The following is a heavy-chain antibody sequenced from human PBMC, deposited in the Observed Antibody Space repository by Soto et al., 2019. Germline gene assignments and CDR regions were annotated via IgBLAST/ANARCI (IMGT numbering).Heavy chain of an antibody. CDR2: INPNSGGT. V-gene: IGHV1-2*04. J-gene: IGHJ5*02. CDR3: AGHQLAYCGGDCPAPFDP. CDR1: GYTFTGYY. D-gene: IGHD2-21*02. Sequence: ASVKVSCKASGYTFTGYYMHWVRQAPGQGLEWMGWINPNSGGTNYAQKFQGWVTMTRDTSISTAYMELSRLRSDDTAVYYCAGHQLAYCGGDCPAPFDPWGQGTLVTVSS.